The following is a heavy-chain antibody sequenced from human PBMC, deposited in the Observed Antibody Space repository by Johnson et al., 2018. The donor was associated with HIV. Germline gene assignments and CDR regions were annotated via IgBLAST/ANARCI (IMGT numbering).Heavy chain of an antibody. D-gene: IGHD2-15*01. J-gene: IGHJ3*02. V-gene: IGHV3-30-3*01. CDR2: ISYDGSNK. CDR1: GIDFSNSA. Sequence: QVQLVESGGGVVQPGRSLRLSCAASGIDFSNSAMHWVRQAPDKGLEWVAVISYDGSNKYYADSVKGRFTISRDNSKNTLYLQMNSRRAEDTAVYYCARDRGGGTEAGAFDIWGQGTMVTVSS. CDR3: ARDRGGGTEAGAFDI.